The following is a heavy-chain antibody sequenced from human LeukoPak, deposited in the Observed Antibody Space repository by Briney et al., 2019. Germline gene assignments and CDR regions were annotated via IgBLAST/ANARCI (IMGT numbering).Heavy chain of an antibody. Sequence: SETLSLTCAVYGGSFSGYYWSWIRQPPGKGLEWIGEINHSGSTNYNPSLKSRVTISVDTSKSQFSLKLSSVTAADTAVYYCARGGAGVDTAMINFDYWGQGTLVTVSS. D-gene: IGHD5-18*01. J-gene: IGHJ4*02. CDR1: GGSFSGYY. CDR3: ARGGAGVDTAMINFDY. V-gene: IGHV4-34*01. CDR2: INHSGST.